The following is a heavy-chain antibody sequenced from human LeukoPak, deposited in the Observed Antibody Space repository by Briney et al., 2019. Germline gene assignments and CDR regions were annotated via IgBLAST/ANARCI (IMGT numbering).Heavy chain of an antibody. V-gene: IGHV3-74*01. Sequence: GGSLRLSCAASGFTFSSYWMHWVRQAPGKGLVWVSRINSDGSSTSYADSVKGRFTISRDNAKNTLYLQMNSLRAEDTAVYYCARELLWFGESSGLDYWGQGTLVTVSS. D-gene: IGHD3-10*01. CDR2: INSDGSST. J-gene: IGHJ4*02. CDR1: GFTFSSYW. CDR3: ARELLWFGESSGLDY.